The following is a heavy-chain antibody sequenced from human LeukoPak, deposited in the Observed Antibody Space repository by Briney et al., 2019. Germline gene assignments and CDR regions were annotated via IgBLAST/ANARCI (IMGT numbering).Heavy chain of an antibody. V-gene: IGHV5-51*01. CDR3: ARRELGYCSGGSCYGAFDI. J-gene: IGHJ3*02. CDR1: GXSFTSYW. D-gene: IGHD2-15*01. CDR2: IYPGGSDT. Sequence: GESLKISCEGSGXSFTSYWIGWVRQMPGKGLEWMGIIYPGGSDTRYSPSFQGQVTISADKSINPAYLQWSSLKASDTAMYYCARRELGYCSGGSCYGAFDIWGQGTMVTVSS.